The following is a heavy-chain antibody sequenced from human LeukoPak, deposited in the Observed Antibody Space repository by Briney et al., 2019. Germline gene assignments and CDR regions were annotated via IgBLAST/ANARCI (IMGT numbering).Heavy chain of an antibody. J-gene: IGHJ4*02. CDR3: ARAVGGDGSGSL. D-gene: IGHD3-10*01. V-gene: IGHV4-39*07. Sequence: PSETLSLTCTVSGGSIRSSSYNWGWIRQPPGKGLEWIGTIHYTGTTYYNPSLKSRVTISVDTSKNQFSLKLSSVTAADTAVYYCARAVGGDGSGSLWGPGTLVTVSS. CDR1: GGSIRSSSYN. CDR2: IHYTGTT.